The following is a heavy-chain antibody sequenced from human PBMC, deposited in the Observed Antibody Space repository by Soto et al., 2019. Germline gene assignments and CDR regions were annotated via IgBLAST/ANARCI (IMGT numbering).Heavy chain of an antibody. CDR2: INPNSGGT. CDR3: ARVGYDFWSGYYGLWFDY. J-gene: IGHJ4*02. D-gene: IGHD3-3*01. CDR1: GYTFTGYY. Sequence: ASVKVSCKASGYTFTGYYMHWVRQAPGQGLEWMGWINPNSGGTNYAQKFQGWVTMTRDTSISTAYMELNRLRSDDTAVYYCARVGYDFWSGYYGLWFDYWGQGTLVTVSS. V-gene: IGHV1-2*04.